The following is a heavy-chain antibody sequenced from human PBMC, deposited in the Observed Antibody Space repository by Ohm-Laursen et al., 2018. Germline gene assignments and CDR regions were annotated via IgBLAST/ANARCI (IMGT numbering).Heavy chain of an antibody. CDR2: INHSGST. Sequence: GTLSLTCAVYGGSFSGYYWSWIRQPQGKGLEWIGEINHSGSTNYNPSLKSRVTISVDTSKNQFSLKLSSVTAADTAVYYCARGAGYCSSTSCYFLYYYYYGMDVWGQGTTVTVSS. D-gene: IGHD2-2*01. V-gene: IGHV4-34*01. CDR3: ARGAGYCSSTSCYFLYYYYYGMDV. CDR1: GGSFSGYY. J-gene: IGHJ6*02.